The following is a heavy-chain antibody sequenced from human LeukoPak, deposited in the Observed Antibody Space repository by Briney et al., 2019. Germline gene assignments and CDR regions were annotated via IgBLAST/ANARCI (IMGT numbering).Heavy chain of an antibody. D-gene: IGHD2-2*01. V-gene: IGHV3-30-3*01. CDR1: GFTFSSYA. CDR3: ARDTVVPAYGMDV. CDR2: ISYDGSNK. J-gene: IGHJ6*02. Sequence: PGGSLRLSCAASGFTFSSYAMHWVRQAPGKGLEWVAVISYDGSNKYYADSVKGRFTISRDNSKNTLYLQMHSLRAEDTAVYYCARDTVVPAYGMDVWGQGTMVTVSS.